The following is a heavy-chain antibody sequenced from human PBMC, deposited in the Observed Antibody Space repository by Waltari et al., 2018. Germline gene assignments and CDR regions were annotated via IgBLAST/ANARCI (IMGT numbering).Heavy chain of an antibody. J-gene: IGHJ3*01. V-gene: IGHV3-7*01. D-gene: IGHD6-13*01. CDR3: ARTPSSWYRAFDF. Sequence: EVQLVESGGGLVQPGGSLRLSCAASGFTFSSYWMSWVRQAPGKGLEWVANIKQDGSEKYYVDSVKGRFTISRDNAKNSLYLQMNSLRAEDTAVYYCARTPSSWYRAFDFWGQGTMVTVSS. CDR1: GFTFSSYW. CDR2: IKQDGSEK.